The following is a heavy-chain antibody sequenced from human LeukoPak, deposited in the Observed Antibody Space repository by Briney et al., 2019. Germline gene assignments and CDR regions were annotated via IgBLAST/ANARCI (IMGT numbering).Heavy chain of an antibody. CDR3: ARATAAPSSYFFDH. Sequence: PSETLSLTCSVSGGSIRSSNSFWGWIRQPPGERLEWIATIYYNGNTYYNPSLQSRVTISEDTSTNQFSLKLNSVIAADTAVYYCARATAAPSSYFFDHWGQGTLVTVSS. V-gene: IGHV4-39*07. J-gene: IGHJ4*02. D-gene: IGHD6-25*01. CDR2: IYYNGNT. CDR1: GGSIRSSNSF.